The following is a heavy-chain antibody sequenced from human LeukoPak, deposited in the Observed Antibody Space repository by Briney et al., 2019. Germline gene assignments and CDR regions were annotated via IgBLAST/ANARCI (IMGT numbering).Heavy chain of an antibody. CDR1: GGTFSSYA. CDR2: IIPILGIA. Sequence: SVKVSCKASGGTFSSYAISWVRQAPGQGLEWMGRIIPILGIANYAQKFQGRVTITADKSTSTAYMELSSLRSEDTAVYYCARVRKSFFPFDYWGQGTLVTVSS. CDR3: ARVRKSFFPFDY. J-gene: IGHJ4*02. V-gene: IGHV1-69*04. D-gene: IGHD2/OR15-2a*01.